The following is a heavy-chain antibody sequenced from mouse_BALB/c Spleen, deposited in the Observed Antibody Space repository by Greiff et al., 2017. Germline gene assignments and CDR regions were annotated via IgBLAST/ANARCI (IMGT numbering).Heavy chain of an antibody. D-gene: IGHD1-1*01. CDR1: GYTFTSYW. V-gene: IGHV1S22*01. Sequence: LQQPGSELVRPGASVKLSCKASGYTFTSYWMHWVKQRPGQGLEWIGNIYPGSGSTNYDEKFKSKATLTVDTSSSTAYMQLSSLTSEDSAVYYCTRSALLYWGQGTLVTVSA. CDR3: TRSALLY. CDR2: IYPGSGST. J-gene: IGHJ3*01.